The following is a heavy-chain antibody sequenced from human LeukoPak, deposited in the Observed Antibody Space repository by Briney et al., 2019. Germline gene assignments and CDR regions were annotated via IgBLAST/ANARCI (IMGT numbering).Heavy chain of an antibody. CDR3: AELGITMIGGV. J-gene: IGHJ6*04. Sequence: GGSLRLSCAASGFTFSSYAMHWVRQAPGKGLEYVSAISSNGGSTYYANSVKGRFTISRDNSKNTLYLQMNSLRADDTAVYYCAELGITMIGGVWSKGTTVTISS. D-gene: IGHD3-10*02. CDR1: GFTFSSYA. V-gene: IGHV3-64*01. CDR2: ISSNGGST.